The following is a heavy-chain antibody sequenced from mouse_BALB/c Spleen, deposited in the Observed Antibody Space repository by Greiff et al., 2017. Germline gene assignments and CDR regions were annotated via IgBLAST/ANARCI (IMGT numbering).Heavy chain of an antibody. CDR1: GYSITSGYY. D-gene: IGHD2-2*01. CDR2: ISYDGSN. V-gene: IGHV3-6*02. J-gene: IGHJ4*01. CDR3: ARGLRRMDY. Sequence: EVKLLESGPGLVKPSQSLSLTCSVTGYSITSGYYWNWIRQFPGNKLEWMGYISYDGSNNYNPSLKNRISITRDTSKNQFFLKLNSVTTEDTATYYCARGLRRMDYWGQGTSVTVSS.